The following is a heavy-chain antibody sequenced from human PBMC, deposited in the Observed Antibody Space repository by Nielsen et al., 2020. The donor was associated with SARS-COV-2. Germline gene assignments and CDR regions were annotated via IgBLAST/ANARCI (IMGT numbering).Heavy chain of an antibody. CDR2: VHHTGDT. CDR1: GGSISRYY. J-gene: IGHJ3*02. D-gene: IGHD4-17*01. Sequence: GSLRLSCTVSGGSISRYYWTWIRQSPGNGLEWIGYVHHTGDTNYSPSLKSRVTISLDASKNQFSLKITSVTAADTAVYYCARDYFGDYLDGFDSWGYGTLSPSPQ. V-gene: IGHV4-59*01. CDR3: ARDYFGDYLDGFDS.